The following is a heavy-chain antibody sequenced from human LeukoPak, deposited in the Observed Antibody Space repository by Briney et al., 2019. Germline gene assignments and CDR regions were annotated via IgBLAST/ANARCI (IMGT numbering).Heavy chain of an antibody. J-gene: IGHJ6*02. CDR1: AGSIRSYY. V-gene: IGHV4-59*01. CDR3: ARAETHYDVLTGHNGNYYYGMDV. Sequence: PSETLSLTCTVSAGSIRSYYWRWIWHPPRKRLEWIGYIYYSGSTNYNTPLKSRVTISLDTSKIQFSLRLSSVIAADTAVYYCARAETHYDVLTGHNGNYYYGMDVWGQGTTVTVSS. D-gene: IGHD3-9*01. CDR2: IYYSGST.